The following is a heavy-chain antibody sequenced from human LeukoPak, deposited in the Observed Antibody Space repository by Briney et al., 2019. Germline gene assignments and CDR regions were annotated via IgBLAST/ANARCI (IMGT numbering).Heavy chain of an antibody. CDR2: MSGDGGST. D-gene: IGHD2-15*01. V-gene: IGHV3-43*02. CDR3: ARFSRGRWSYFDY. CDR1: GFTFDDYA. J-gene: IGHJ4*02. Sequence: GGSLRLPCAASGFTFDDYAMHWVRQAPGKGLEWVSLMSGDGGSTYYADSVKGRFTISRDNSKNSLYLQMNSLRAEDTALYYCARFSRGRWSYFDYWGQGALVTVSS.